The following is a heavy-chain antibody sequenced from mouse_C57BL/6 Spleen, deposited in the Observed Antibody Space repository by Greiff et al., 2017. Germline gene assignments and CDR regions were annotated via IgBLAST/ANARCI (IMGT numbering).Heavy chain of an antibody. D-gene: IGHD2-4*01. CDR1: GYTFTSYG. CDR3: ARYGNDDYDGQAWFAY. Sequence: QVQLQQSGAELARPGASVKLSCKASGYTFTSYGISWVKQRTGQGLEWIGEIYPRSGNTYYNEKFKGKATLTADKSSSTAYMELRSLTSEDSAVYFCARYGNDDYDGQAWFAYWGQGTLVTVSA. V-gene: IGHV1-81*01. CDR2: IYPRSGNT. J-gene: IGHJ3*01.